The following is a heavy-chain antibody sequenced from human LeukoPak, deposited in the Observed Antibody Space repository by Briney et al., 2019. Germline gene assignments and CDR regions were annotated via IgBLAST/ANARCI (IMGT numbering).Heavy chain of an antibody. J-gene: IGHJ4*02. CDR1: GFTFSSYS. Sequence: GGSLRLSCAASGFTFSSYSMNWVRQAPGKGPEWVSSISSSSSYIYYADSVKGRFTISRDNAKNSLYLQMNSLRAEDTAVYYCARVARIAVAGTGFDYWGQGTLVTVSS. CDR2: ISSSSSYI. CDR3: ARVARIAVAGTGFDY. V-gene: IGHV3-21*01. D-gene: IGHD6-19*01.